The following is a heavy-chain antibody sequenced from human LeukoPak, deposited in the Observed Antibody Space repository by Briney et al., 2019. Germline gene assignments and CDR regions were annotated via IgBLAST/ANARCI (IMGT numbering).Heavy chain of an antibody. V-gene: IGHV3-74*01. Sequence: GGSLRLSCAASGFTFSSYWMHWVRQAPGKGLVWVSRINTDGSSTNYADSVTGRFTMSRDNSKNTLYLQMNSLRAEDTAVYYCARGRGSWFGESFDYWGQGTLVTVSS. D-gene: IGHD3-10*01. CDR3: ARGRGSWFGESFDY. J-gene: IGHJ4*02. CDR1: GFTFSSYW. CDR2: INTDGSST.